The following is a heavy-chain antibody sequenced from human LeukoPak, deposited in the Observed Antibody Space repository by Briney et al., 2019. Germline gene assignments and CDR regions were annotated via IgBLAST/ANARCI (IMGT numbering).Heavy chain of an antibody. Sequence: GGSLRLSCAASGFTFSNYNMNWVRQAPGKGLEWVSVIYSGGSTYYADSVKGRFTISRDNSKNTLYLQMNSLRAEDTAVYYCAREGTWSYYYDYWGQGTLVTVSS. D-gene: IGHD1-26*01. CDR1: GFTFSNYN. J-gene: IGHJ4*02. CDR3: AREGTWSYYYDY. CDR2: IYSGGST. V-gene: IGHV3-66*01.